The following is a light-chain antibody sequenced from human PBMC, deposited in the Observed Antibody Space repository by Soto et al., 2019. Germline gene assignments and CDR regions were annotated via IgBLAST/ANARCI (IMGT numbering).Light chain of an antibody. V-gene: IGLV2-14*01. CDR3: SSYTKTSTLVV. J-gene: IGLJ3*02. CDR1: SNDIGAYNY. CDR2: DVN. Sequence: QSVLTQPASVSRSPGQSITISCTGTSNDIGAYNYVSWYQQSPDKAPKLLIYDVNNRPSGVSTRFSGSKSGNTASLTISGLQSEDEADYYCSSYTKTSTLVVFGGGTKLTVL.